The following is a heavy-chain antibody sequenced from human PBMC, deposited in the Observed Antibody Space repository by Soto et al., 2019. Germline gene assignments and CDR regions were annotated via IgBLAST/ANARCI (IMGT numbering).Heavy chain of an antibody. Sequence: VQLVESGGGLVQPGRSLRLSCAASGFTFDDYAMHWVRQAPGKGLEWVSGISWNSGSIGYADSVKGRFTISRDNAKNSLYLQMNSLRAEDTALYYCARVRDYFDYWGQGTLVTVSS. J-gene: IGHJ4*02. CDR2: ISWNSGSI. V-gene: IGHV3-9*01. CDR1: GFTFDDYA. CDR3: ARVRDYFDY.